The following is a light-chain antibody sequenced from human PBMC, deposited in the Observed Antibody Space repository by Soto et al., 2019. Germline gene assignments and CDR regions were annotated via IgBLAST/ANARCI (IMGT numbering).Light chain of an antibody. CDR2: AAS. J-gene: IGKJ4*01. CDR3: QQSYT. V-gene: IGKV1-39*01. Sequence: DIQMTKSPSSLSASVGDRVTITCRASQSISSYLNWYQQKPGKAPKLLIYAASSLQSGVPSRFSGSGSGTDFTLTISSLQPEDFAPYYCQQSYTFGGGTKVEIK. CDR1: QSISSY.